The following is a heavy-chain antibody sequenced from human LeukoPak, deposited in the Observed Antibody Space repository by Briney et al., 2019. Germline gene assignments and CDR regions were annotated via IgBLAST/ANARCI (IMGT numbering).Heavy chain of an antibody. D-gene: IGHD4-11*01. CDR3: ARHPFRGTVTYFDY. Sequence: GESLKISCKGSGYNFSTNWIGWVRQMPGEGLEWMGIIYPGDSDTRYNPSFQGQVTISVDKSVSTAYLQWSSLKASDTAMYFCARHPFRGTVTYFDYWGQGTLVTVSS. J-gene: IGHJ4*02. V-gene: IGHV5-51*01. CDR1: GYNFSTNW. CDR2: IYPGDSDT.